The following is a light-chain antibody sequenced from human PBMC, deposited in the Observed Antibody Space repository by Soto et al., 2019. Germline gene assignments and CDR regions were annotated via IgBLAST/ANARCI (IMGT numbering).Light chain of an antibody. V-gene: IGLV6-57*01. Sequence: NFMLTQPHSVSASPGKTVTISCTRSSGSIASNYVQWYQQRPGSSPTTVIYEDNQRPSGVPDRFSGSIDSSSNSASLTISGLKTEDEADYYCQSYDSDTQVFGGGTKLTVL. CDR2: EDN. CDR3: QSYDSDTQV. J-gene: IGLJ3*02. CDR1: SGSIASNY.